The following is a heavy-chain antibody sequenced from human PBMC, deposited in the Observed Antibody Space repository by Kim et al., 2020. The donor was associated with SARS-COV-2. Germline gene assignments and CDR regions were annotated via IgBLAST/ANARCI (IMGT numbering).Heavy chain of an antibody. CDR1: GFTFSNSP. CDR3: AKSGQLDY. D-gene: IGHD5-12*01. J-gene: IGHJ4*02. V-gene: IGHV3-23*01. CDR2: IDGRGATT. Sequence: GGSLRLSCAASGFTFSNSPMGWGRQAPGKGLEWVSTIDGRGATTYYPGSVKGRFTISRDKSKNTLYLQMNNLRAEDTAVYFCAKSGQLDYWGQGTLVTVSS.